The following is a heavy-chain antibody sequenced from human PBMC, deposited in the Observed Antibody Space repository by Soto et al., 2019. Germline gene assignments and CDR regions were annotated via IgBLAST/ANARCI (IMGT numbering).Heavy chain of an antibody. CDR3: ARDQGIAVAGPYYYGMDV. Sequence: GGSLRLSCAASGFTFSSYGMHWVRQAPGKGLEWVAVIWYDGSNKYYADSVKGRFTISRDNSKNTLYLQMNSLRAEDTAVYYCARDQGIAVAGPYYYGMDVWGQGTTVTVSS. J-gene: IGHJ6*02. D-gene: IGHD6-19*01. CDR2: IWYDGSNK. CDR1: GFTFSSYG. V-gene: IGHV3-33*01.